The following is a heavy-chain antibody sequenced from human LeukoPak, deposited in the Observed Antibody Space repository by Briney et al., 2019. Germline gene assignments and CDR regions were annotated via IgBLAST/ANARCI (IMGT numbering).Heavy chain of an antibody. CDR3: ARAGYYGSGSYYNN. CDR1: GYTFTGYY. V-gene: IGHV1-2*06. CDR2: INPNSGGT. Sequence: ASVKVSCKDSGYTFTGYYMHWVRQAPGQGEEWMGRINPNSGGTNYPQKFQGRVTMTRDTSISTAYMELSRLRSDDTAVYYCARAGYYGSGSYYNNWGQGTLVTVSS. J-gene: IGHJ4*02. D-gene: IGHD3-10*01.